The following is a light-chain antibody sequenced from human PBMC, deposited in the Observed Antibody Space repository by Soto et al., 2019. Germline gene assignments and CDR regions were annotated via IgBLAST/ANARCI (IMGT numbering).Light chain of an antibody. CDR3: SSYTSSSTLV. V-gene: IGLV2-14*01. CDR1: SSDVGGYNY. CDR2: EVS. Sequence: QSALTQPASVSGSPGQSITISCTGTSSDVGGYNYVSWYQQHPGKAPKLMIYEVSNRPSGVSNRFSGSKSGNTASLTISGLQAEDEADYYCSSYTSSSTLVFGGGTQLTDL. J-gene: IGLJ3*02.